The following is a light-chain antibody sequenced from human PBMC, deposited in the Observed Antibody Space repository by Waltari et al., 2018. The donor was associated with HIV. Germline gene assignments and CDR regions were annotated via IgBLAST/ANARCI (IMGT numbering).Light chain of an antibody. V-gene: IGLV2-23*02. CDR1: TSYVGTYEF. CDR3: CSFAASNTLL. J-gene: IGLJ2*01. Sequence: QSALTQPASVSGSPGQSITISCTGATSYVGTYEFVPWYQQRPGKAPKLIIFEVSERPSGVSDRFSGSKSGNTASLTISGLQADDEADYYCCSFAASNTLLFGGGTRLTVL. CDR2: EVS.